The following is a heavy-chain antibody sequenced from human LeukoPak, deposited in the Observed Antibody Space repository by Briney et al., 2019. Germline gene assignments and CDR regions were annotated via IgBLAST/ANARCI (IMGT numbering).Heavy chain of an antibody. Sequence: ASVRVSCKTSGYSFTDYQVHWVRQAPGQGLEWMGRIIPYSGDTNYAQKFQGRVTMTRDTSIKTAYMELSRLRADDTAVYYCGRHSYGDIYWGQGTLVTVSS. D-gene: IGHD1-26*01. CDR1: GYSFTDYQ. CDR3: GRHSYGDIY. CDR2: IIPYSGDT. J-gene: IGHJ4*02. V-gene: IGHV1-2*06.